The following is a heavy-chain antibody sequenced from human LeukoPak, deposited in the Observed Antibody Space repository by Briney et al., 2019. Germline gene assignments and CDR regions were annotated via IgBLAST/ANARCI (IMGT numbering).Heavy chain of an antibody. D-gene: IGHD2-15*01. J-gene: IGHJ5*02. V-gene: IGHV1-69*13. Sequence: SVKVSCKASGGTFSSYAISWVRQAPGQGLEWMGGIIPIFGTANYAQKFQGRVTITADESTSTAYMELSSLRSEDTAVYYCAGAGCSGGSCYSDNWFDPWGQGTLVTVSS. CDR1: GGTFSSYA. CDR3: AGAGCSGGSCYSDNWFDP. CDR2: IIPIFGTA.